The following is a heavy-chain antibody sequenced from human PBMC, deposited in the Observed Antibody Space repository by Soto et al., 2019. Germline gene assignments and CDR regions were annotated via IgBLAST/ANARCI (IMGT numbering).Heavy chain of an antibody. CDR3: ARVYCGGDCFNFDY. V-gene: IGHV4-30-4*01. Sequence: SETLSLTCTVSGGSISSGDYYWSWIRQPPGKGLEWIGYIYYSGSTYYNPSLKSRVTISVDTSKNQFSLKLSSVTAADTAVYYCARVYCGGDCFNFDYWGQGTLVTVSS. J-gene: IGHJ4*02. CDR2: IYYSGST. CDR1: GGSISSGDYY. D-gene: IGHD2-21*02.